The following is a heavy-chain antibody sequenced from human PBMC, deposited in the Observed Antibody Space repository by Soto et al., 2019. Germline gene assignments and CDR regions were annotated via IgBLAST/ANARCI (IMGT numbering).Heavy chain of an antibody. V-gene: IGHV3-7*01. CDR1: GFTFSSYW. J-gene: IGHJ6*02. Sequence: GGSLRLSCAASGFTFSSYWMSWVRQAPGKGLEWVANIKQDGSEKYYVDSVKGRFTISRDNAKNSLYLQMNSLRAEDTAVYYCARDVMGGYCSGGSCYSSETTYYYYYGMDVWGQGTTVTVSS. CDR2: IKQDGSEK. D-gene: IGHD2-15*01. CDR3: ARDVMGGYCSGGSCYSSETTYYYYYGMDV.